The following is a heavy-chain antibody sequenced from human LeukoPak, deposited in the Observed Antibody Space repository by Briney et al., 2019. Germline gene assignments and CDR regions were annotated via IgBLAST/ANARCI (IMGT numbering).Heavy chain of an antibody. CDR1: GFTFSTYW. Sequence: PGGSLRLSCAASGFTFSTYWMSWVRQAPGKGLEWVANINKDGSDKNYGDSVKGRFTISRDNDKNSLYLQMNTLRVEDTAVYYCARYNWLEYWGQGTLVTVSS. CDR3: ARYNWLEY. CDR2: INKDGSDK. D-gene: IGHD1-1*01. V-gene: IGHV3-7*01. J-gene: IGHJ4*02.